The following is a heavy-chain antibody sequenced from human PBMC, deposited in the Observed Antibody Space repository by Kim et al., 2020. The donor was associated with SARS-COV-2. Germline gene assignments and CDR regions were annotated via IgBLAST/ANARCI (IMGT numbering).Heavy chain of an antibody. J-gene: IGHJ4*02. Sequence: YYADAVKGRFTISRDNAKNSLYLQMNSLRAEDTAVYYCARTQWFPTPYDYWGQGTLVTVSS. D-gene: IGHD3-22*01. CDR3: ARTQWFPTPYDY. V-gene: IGHV3-21*01.